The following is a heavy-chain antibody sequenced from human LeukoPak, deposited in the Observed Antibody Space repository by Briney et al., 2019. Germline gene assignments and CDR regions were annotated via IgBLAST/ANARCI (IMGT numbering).Heavy chain of an antibody. CDR1: GGSFSGYY. CDR3: ARGLVPVAAGAGFDP. Sequence: SETLSLTCAVSGGSFSGYYWSWIRQPPGKGLEWIAEINHSGSTNYNPSLKSRVTISLDKSKNPFSLKMSSVSAADTAVYYCARGLVPVAAGAGFDPWAREPWSPSPQ. D-gene: IGHD2-2*01. CDR2: INHSGST. J-gene: IGHJ5*02. V-gene: IGHV4-34*01.